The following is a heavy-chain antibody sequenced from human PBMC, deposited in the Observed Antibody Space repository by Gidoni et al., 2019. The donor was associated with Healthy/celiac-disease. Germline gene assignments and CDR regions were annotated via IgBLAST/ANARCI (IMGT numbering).Heavy chain of an antibody. CDR1: TFTLSTYA. V-gene: IGHV3-33*01. CDR3: ARDGYGDPYWYFDL. D-gene: IGHD4-17*01. Sequence: QVQLVESGGGVVQPGRSLRLHCEASTFTLSTYAMHWVRQAPGKGLEWGAVIWYDASNKYYADSVKGRFTISRDNSKNTLYLQMNSLRAEDTAVYYCARDGYGDPYWYFDLWGRGTLVTVSS. J-gene: IGHJ2*01. CDR2: IWYDASNK.